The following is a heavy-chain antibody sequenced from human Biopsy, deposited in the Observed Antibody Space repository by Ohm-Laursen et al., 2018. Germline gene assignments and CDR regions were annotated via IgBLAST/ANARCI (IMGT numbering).Heavy chain of an antibody. D-gene: IGHD3-3*01. CDR1: GHSVRSGYY. J-gene: IGHJ5*01. CDR3: ARVRGGFLEWFDY. V-gene: IGHV4-38-2*01. Sequence: SETLSFTCAVSGHSVRSGYYWGWIRQPPGKGLEWIGSIFQNGYTYYNPSLKSRVTISVDTSQGLLSLDLSSVTAADTAVYYCARVRGGFLEWFDYWGQGTLVTVSS. CDR2: IFQNGYT.